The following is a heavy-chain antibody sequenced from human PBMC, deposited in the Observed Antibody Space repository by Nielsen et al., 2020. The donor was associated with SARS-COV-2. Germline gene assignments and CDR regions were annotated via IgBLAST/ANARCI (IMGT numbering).Heavy chain of an antibody. CDR1: GFTFGDYA. CDR3: ARDDGSGSYALDY. J-gene: IGHJ4*02. D-gene: IGHD3-10*01. CDR2: ISSSSSYI. V-gene: IGHV3-21*01. Sequence: GGSLRLSCTGSGFTFGDYAFSWVRQAPGKGLEWVSSISSSSSYIYYADSVKGRFTISRDNAKNSLYLQMNSLRAEDTAVYYCARDDGSGSYALDYWGQGTLVTVSS.